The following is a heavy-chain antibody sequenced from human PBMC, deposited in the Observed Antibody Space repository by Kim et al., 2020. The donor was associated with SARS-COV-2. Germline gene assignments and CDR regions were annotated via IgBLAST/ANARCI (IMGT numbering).Heavy chain of an antibody. J-gene: IGHJ4*02. CDR2: IYTNGTT. V-gene: IGHV4-4*07. D-gene: IGHD2-21*01. CDR1: GGSISSYY. Sequence: SETLSLTCTVSGGSISSYYWSWIRQPAGKGLEWIGRIYTNGTTNYNPSLKSRVPMSVDTSKNQFSLKLSSVTAADTAVYYWARDRWGGGWRSFDYWGQGTLVTVSS. CDR3: ARDRWGGGWRSFDY.